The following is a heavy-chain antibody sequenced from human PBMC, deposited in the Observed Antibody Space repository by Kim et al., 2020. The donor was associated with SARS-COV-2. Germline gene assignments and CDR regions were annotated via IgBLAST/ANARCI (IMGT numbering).Heavy chain of an antibody. D-gene: IGHD3-10*01. Sequence: LKSRVTISVDTSKNQFSLKLSSVTAADTAVYYCAGLWFGELLPFGWFDPWGQGTLVTVSS. CDR3: AGLWFGELLPFGWFDP. V-gene: IGHV4-31*02. J-gene: IGHJ5*02.